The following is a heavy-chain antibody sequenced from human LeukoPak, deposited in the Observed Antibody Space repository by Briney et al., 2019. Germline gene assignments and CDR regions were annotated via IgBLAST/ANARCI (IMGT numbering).Heavy chain of an antibody. D-gene: IGHD1-26*01. J-gene: IGHJ5*02. V-gene: IGHV3-15*01. Sequence: GGSLRLSCAASGFTFSNAWMNWVRQTPGKGLEWVGRIKSKTNGGTTDYAAPVKGRFTISRDDSKNTLYLQMDSLKTEDTAVYFCTTVRSYLSWGSWGQGILVTVSS. CDR2: IKSKTNGGTT. CDR1: GFTFSNAW. CDR3: TTVRSYLSWGS.